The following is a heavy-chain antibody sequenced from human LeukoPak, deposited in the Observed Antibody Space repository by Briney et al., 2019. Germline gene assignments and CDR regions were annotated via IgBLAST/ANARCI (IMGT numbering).Heavy chain of an antibody. D-gene: IGHD3-10*01. J-gene: IGHJ4*02. CDR1: GGSISAYY. CDR2: IYYSGST. Sequence: SETLSLICTVSGGSISAYYWSWIRQPPGKGLEWIGYIYYSGSTNYNPSLKSRVTISVDTSKNQFSLKLSSVTAADTAVYYCARDRGYYFGSGSYLGDWGQVTLVTVSS. CDR3: ARDRGYYFGSGSYLGD. V-gene: IGHV4-59*01.